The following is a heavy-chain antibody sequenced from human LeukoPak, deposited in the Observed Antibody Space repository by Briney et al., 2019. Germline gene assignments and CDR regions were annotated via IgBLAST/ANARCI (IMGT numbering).Heavy chain of an antibody. D-gene: IGHD4-17*01. Sequence: GGSLRLSCAVSGFTFSSYWMSWVRQAPGKGLEWVANIKEDGSENSYVDSVKGRFTISRDNAKNSLYLQMNSLRAEDTAVYYCARDRFRYGDYHGFDCWGQGTLVTVSS. V-gene: IGHV3-7*01. J-gene: IGHJ4*02. CDR1: GFTFSSYW. CDR2: IKEDGSEN. CDR3: ARDRFRYGDYHGFDC.